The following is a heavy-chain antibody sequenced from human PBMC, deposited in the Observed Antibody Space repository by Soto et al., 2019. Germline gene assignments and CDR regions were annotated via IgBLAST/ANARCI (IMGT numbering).Heavy chain of an antibody. CDR1: GGSFSGYY. D-gene: IGHD3-10*01. Sequence: QVQLQQWGAGLLKPSETLSLTCAVYGGSFSGYYWSWIRQPPGKGLEWIGEINHSGSTNYNPSPKSRVTISVDTSKNQFSLKLSSVTAADTAVYYCARDGEYYYGSGSYYPLDYWGQGTLVTVSS. CDR3: ARDGEYYYGSGSYYPLDY. J-gene: IGHJ4*02. CDR2: INHSGST. V-gene: IGHV4-34*01.